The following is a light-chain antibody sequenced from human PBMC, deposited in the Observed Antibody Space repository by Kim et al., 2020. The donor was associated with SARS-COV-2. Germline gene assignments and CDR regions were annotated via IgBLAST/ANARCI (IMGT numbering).Light chain of an antibody. Sequence: VALGHTVRIICQGYSLSSYYATWFQQKPGQAPIVVIYGKNNRPSGIPDRFSGSSSGNTASLTITGTQAGDEADYYCNSRDSNDNVVFGGGTKFTVL. CDR3: NSRDSNDNVV. V-gene: IGLV3-19*01. CDR2: GKN. CDR1: SLSSYY. J-gene: IGLJ2*01.